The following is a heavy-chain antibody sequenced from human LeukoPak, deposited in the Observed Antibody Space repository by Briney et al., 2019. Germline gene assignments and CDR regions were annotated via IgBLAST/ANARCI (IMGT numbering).Heavy chain of an antibody. CDR2: MNPNSGNT. J-gene: IGHJ5*02. CDR1: GYTFTSYD. CDR3: ARGAPYSSSTNWFDP. V-gene: IGHV1-8*01. D-gene: IGHD6-13*01. Sequence: ASVKVSCKASGYTFTSYDINWVRQATGQGLEWMGWMNPNSGNTGYAQKFQGRVTMTRNTSTSTAYMELSSLRSEDTAVYYCARGAPYSSSTNWFDPWGQGTLVTVSS.